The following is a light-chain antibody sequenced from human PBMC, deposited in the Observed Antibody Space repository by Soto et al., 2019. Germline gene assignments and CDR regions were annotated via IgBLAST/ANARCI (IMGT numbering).Light chain of an antibody. CDR2: AAS. Sequence: DIQMTKSPSSLSASVGDRVTITCRASQSISSYLNWYQQKPGKAPKLLIYAASSLQSGVPSRFSGSGSGTDFTLTISSLQPEDFATYYCQHSYSPPPTCAQGPRLAIK. CDR1: QSISSY. V-gene: IGKV1-39*01. J-gene: IGKJ5*01. CDR3: QHSYSPPPT.